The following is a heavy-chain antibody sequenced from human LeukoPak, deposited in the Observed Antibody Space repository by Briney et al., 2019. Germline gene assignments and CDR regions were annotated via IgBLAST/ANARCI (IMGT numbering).Heavy chain of an antibody. V-gene: IGHV1-69*04. CDR1: GGTFSSCA. D-gene: IGHD1-7*01. J-gene: IGHJ6*02. CDR2: GIPILGMA. CDR3: ARDRTGTTSGYYYGMDV. Sequence: SVKVSCKASGGTFSSCAISWVRQAPGQGMGLMGRGIPILGMANYSQKFQESVMIIAEKSTSTEYLVLRSLRSEDTAVYYWARDRTGTTSGYYYGMDVWGQGTTVTVSS.